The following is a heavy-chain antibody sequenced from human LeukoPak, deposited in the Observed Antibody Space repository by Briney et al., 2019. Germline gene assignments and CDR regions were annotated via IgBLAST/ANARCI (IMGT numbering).Heavy chain of an antibody. CDR3: ARGALGFDY. Sequence: GGSLRLSCAASGFTFSSYGMYWVRQAPGKGLEWVAVIWYDGSNKYYADSVKGRFTISRDNSKSTLYLQMNSLRAEDTAVYYCARGALGFDYWGQGTLVTVSS. V-gene: IGHV3-33*01. CDR1: GFTFSSYG. D-gene: IGHD3-3*02. J-gene: IGHJ4*02. CDR2: IWYDGSNK.